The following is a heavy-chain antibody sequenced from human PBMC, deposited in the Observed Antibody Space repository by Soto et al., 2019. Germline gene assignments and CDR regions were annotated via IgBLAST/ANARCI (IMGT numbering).Heavy chain of an antibody. D-gene: IGHD2-2*01. CDR1: GYDFSSYG. J-gene: IGHJ4*02. V-gene: IGHV1-18*04. Sequence: QVQLVQSGAEVKKPGASVKVSCKASGYDFSSYGINWVRQAPGQGLEWMGWISASNGNRDYAQQFQGRVTMTSDTSRTTAYMELRSLRSDDTAVYYCVRDPQRNDYWGQGTLFNVSS. CDR3: VRDPQRNDY. CDR2: ISASNGNR.